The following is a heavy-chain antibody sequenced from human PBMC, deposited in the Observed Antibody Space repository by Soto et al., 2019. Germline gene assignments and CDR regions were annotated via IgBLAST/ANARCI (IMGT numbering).Heavy chain of an antibody. D-gene: IGHD1-26*01. J-gene: IGHJ6*02. CDR3: AIDKDRQQLGGNYYYILDV. CDR1: GGTFSTSA. Sequence: QVQLVQSGAEVKKPGSSVKVSCKASGGTFSTSAISWVRQAPGQGLEWVGGIMPVFATPDYAPKFQGRDTINADESTTTAYLVLTGLRTDDTAVYYCAIDKDRQQLGGNYYYILDVWGQGTAITVSS. V-gene: IGHV1-69*12. CDR2: IMPVFATP.